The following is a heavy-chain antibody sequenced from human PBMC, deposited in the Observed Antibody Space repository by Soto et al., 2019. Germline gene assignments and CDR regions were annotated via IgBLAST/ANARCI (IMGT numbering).Heavy chain of an antibody. CDR3: ATLPPRIEVTVLPIPT. V-gene: IGHV4-30-4*01. CDR1: GGSISSGDYY. Sequence: PSETLSLTCSVSGGSISSGDYYWNWIRQPPGKGLEWIGHIYYSGSTYYNSSLKGRVTISVDKSNNQFSLTLKYVTAADTAVYYCATLPPRIEVTVLPIPTWGQGTLVTVSS. D-gene: IGHD2-15*01. J-gene: IGHJ5*02. CDR2: IYYSGST.